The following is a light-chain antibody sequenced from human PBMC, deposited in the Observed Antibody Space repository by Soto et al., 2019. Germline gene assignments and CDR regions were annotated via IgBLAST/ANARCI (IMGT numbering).Light chain of an antibody. CDR3: QQYNNWPQTM. CDR2: GAS. J-gene: IGKJ1*01. V-gene: IGKV3-15*01. CDR1: QSVSSN. Sequence: EIVMTQSPATLSVSPGERATLSCRASQSVSSNLAWYQQKPGQAPRLLIYGASTRATGIPARFSGSGSGTEFTLTFISLQSEDFAVYYCQQYNNWPQTMFGQGTKVEIK.